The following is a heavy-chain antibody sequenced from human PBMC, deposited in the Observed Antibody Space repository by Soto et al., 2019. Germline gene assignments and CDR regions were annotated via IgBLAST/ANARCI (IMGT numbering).Heavy chain of an antibody. Sequence: GASVKVSCKASGYTFTGYYMHWVRQAPGQGPEWLGGINPRTGDTNQAQKFQGRVTMTRDMSLTTAYMELHRLTSDDTAVYYCARDPIGGGAPYYFDYWGQGSLVTVSS. D-gene: IGHD3-16*01. CDR3: ARDPIGGGAPYYFDY. V-gene: IGHV1-2*02. CDR1: GYTFTGYY. CDR2: INPRTGDT. J-gene: IGHJ4*02.